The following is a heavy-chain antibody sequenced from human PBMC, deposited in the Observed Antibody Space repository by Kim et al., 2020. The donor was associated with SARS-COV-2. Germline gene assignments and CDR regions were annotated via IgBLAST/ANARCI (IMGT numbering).Heavy chain of an antibody. V-gene: IGHV3-7*01. D-gene: IGHD3-10*02. J-gene: IGHJ4*02. CDR3: ADRDTAHVHVGI. Sequence: KYYATSGKVRITMSRDNAKNSLYLQMRSLRTEDTSIYYCADRDTAHVHVGIWGQGTLVSVSS. CDR2: K.